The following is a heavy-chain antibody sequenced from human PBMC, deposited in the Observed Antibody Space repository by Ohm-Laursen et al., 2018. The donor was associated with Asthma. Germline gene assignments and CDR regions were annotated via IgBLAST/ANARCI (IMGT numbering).Heavy chain of an antibody. D-gene: IGHD6-6*01. J-gene: IGHJ4*02. CDR1: GYTFSRYS. CDR3: ARVEYSSSSSDY. V-gene: IGHV3-21*01. CDR2: ISTASSFI. Sequence: SLRLSCAPSGYTFSRYSIHWVRQIPGKGLEWVASISTASSFIYYADSVRGRFTTSRDNARNSVYLQMNSLRAEDTAVYYCARVEYSSSSSDYWGQGTLVTVSS.